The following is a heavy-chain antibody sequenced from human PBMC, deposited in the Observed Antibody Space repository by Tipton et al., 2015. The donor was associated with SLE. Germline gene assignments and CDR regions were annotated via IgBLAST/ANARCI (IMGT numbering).Heavy chain of an antibody. Sequence: SLRLSCAASGFTFEDYAMHWVRQVPGKGLEWVSGISWNSDWIAYADSVKGRFSISRDNAKNSLYLQMNSLRAEDTAVYYCARENIAAAGNNRRGGSYYYGMDVRGQGTTVTVSS. CDR2: ISWNSDWI. J-gene: IGHJ6*02. D-gene: IGHD6-13*01. CDR3: ARENIAAAGNNRRGGSYYYGMDV. CDR1: GFTFEDYA. V-gene: IGHV3-9*01.